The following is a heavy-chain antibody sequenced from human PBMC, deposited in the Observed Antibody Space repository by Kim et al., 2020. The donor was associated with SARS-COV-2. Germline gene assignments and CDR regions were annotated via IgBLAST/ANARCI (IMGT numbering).Heavy chain of an antibody. J-gene: IGHJ4*02. CDR3: ARPYSSGWDEFDY. D-gene: IGHD6-19*01. Sequence: AQKFQGRVTMTRDTSTSTVYMELSSLRSEDTAVYYCARPYSSGWDEFDYWGQGTLVTVSS. V-gene: IGHV1-46*01.